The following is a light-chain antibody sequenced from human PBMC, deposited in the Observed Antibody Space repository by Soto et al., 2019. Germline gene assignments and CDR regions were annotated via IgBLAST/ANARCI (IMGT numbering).Light chain of an antibody. CDR2: GAS. Sequence: EIFLTQSPWPPSLSPMEKAHLSFRASQSVSSSYLAWYQQKPGQAPRLLFYGASIRATAVPARFTASGSGTEFTLTISSLQSEDLAVYYCQQYNNWPPITFGQGTRLEI. CDR3: QQYNNWPPIT. J-gene: IGKJ5*01. V-gene: IGKV3-15*01. CDR1: QSVSSSY.